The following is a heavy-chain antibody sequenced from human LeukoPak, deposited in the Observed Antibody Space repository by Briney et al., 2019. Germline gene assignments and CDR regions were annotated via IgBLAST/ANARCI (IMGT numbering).Heavy chain of an antibody. CDR2: IKSKTDGGTV. CDR1: ELTVSNAW. J-gene: IGHJ4*02. Sequence: GSLRLSCAASELTVSNAWMTWVRQAPGKGLEWVGRIKSKTDGGTVDFAAPVKGRFTISRDDSKNTLYLQMNSLKTEDTAVYYCTTKTGMAVAGTDYWGQGTLVTVSS. CDR3: TTKTGMAVAGTDY. V-gene: IGHV3-15*01. D-gene: IGHD6-19*01.